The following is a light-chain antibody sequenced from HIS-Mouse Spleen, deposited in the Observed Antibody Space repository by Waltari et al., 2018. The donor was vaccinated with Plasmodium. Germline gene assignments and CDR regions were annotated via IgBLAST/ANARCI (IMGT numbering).Light chain of an antibody. V-gene: IGKV3-15*01. CDR1: QSVSST. Sequence: EIVMTQSPATLSVSPGERATLSCRASQSVSSTLAWYQQKPGQAPRLLLYGASTSATGIPARFSGSGSGTEFTLTISSLQSEDFAVYYCQQYNNWSFTFGPGTKVDIK. CDR2: GAS. CDR3: QQYNNWSFT. J-gene: IGKJ3*01.